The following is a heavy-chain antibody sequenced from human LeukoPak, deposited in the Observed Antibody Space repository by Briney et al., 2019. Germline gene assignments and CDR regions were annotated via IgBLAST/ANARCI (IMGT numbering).Heavy chain of an antibody. D-gene: IGHD1-26*01. CDR1: GFTFSSYG. CDR2: IWSDGTNE. CDR3: ARASGTGSYILDY. V-gene: IGHV3-33*01. Sequence: PGRSLRLSCAASGFTFSSYGMHWVRQAPGKGLEWVAIIWSDGTNEKYANSVKGRFTISRDNFENTVYLQMNSLRAEDTAVYYCARASGTGSYILDYWGQGTLLTVSP. J-gene: IGHJ4*02.